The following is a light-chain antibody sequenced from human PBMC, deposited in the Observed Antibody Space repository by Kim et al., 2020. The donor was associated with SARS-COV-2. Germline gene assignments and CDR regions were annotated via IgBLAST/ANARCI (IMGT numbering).Light chain of an antibody. J-gene: IGKJ1*01. Sequence: EIVLTQSPATLSLSPGERATLSCRASQSVRNYLAWYQQKPGLAPRLLIYDASNRATGIPARFSGSGSGTDFTLTISSLEPEDFAVYYCQQRTNWPPTWTFGQGTKVDIK. CDR1: QSVRNY. V-gene: IGKV3-11*01. CDR2: DAS. CDR3: QQRTNWPPTWT.